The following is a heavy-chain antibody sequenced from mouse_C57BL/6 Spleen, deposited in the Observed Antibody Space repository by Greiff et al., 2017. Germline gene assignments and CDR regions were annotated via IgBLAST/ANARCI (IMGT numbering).Heavy chain of an antibody. CDR1: GFTFSSYA. V-gene: IGHV5-4*03. CDR2: ISDGGSYT. CDR3: ASVYGNFYWYFDV. J-gene: IGHJ1*03. D-gene: IGHD2-1*01. Sequence: EVKLVESGGGLVKPGGSLKLSCAASGFTFSSYAMSWVRQTPEKRLEWVATISDGGSYTYYPDNVKGRFTISRDNAKNNLYLQMSHLKSEDTAMYYCASVYGNFYWYFDVWGTGTTVTVSS.